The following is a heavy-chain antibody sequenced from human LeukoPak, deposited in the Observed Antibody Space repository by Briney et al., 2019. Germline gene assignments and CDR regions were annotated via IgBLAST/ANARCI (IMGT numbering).Heavy chain of an antibody. Sequence: SETLSLTCTVSGGSVSSGSYYWSWIRQPPGKGLEWIGYIYYSGSTNYNPSLKSRVTISVDTSKNQFSLKLSSVTAADTAVYYCARARLRFDYWGQGTPVTVSS. V-gene: IGHV4-61*01. CDR2: IYYSGST. J-gene: IGHJ4*02. CDR3: ARARLRFDY. CDR1: GGSVSSGSYY. D-gene: IGHD5-12*01.